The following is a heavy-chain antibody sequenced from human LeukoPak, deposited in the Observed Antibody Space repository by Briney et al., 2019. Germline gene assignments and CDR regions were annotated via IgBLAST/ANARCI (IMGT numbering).Heavy chain of an antibody. CDR1: GYTFTRYY. CDR3: ARDLKYQLLLGWFDP. CDR2: INPNNGAT. Sequence: APVEVSFQASGYTFTRYYINWGRPAPGQRHGWVGRINPNNGATNYAQKFQGRITVTRDTSISIVYMELRRLRSDDTAVYYCARDLKYQLLLGWFDPWGQGSLVTVSS. D-gene: IGHD2-21*01. V-gene: IGHV1-2*06. J-gene: IGHJ5*02.